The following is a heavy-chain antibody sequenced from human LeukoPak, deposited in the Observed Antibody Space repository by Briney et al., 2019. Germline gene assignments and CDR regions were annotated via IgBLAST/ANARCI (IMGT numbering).Heavy chain of an antibody. V-gene: IGHV4-34*01. Sequence: SETLSLTCAVYGGSFSGYYWSWIRQPPGKGLEWIGEINHSGSTNYNPSLKSRVTISVDTSKNQFSLKLSSVTAADTAVYYCAREGYYYDSSGYVDYWGQGTLVTVSS. J-gene: IGHJ4*02. D-gene: IGHD3-22*01. CDR3: AREGYYYDSSGYVDY. CDR2: INHSGST. CDR1: GGSFSGYY.